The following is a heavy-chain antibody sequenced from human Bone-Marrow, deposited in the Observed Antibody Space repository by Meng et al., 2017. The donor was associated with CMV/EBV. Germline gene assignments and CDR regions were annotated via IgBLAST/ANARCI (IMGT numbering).Heavy chain of an antibody. CDR1: GFTFSSYA. CDR3: ARDPEYSSSRRVAFDI. V-gene: IGHV3-30-3*01. Sequence: GESLKISCAASGFTFSSYAMHWVRQAPGKGLEWVAVISYDGSNKYYADSVKGRFTISRDNSKNTLYLQMNSLRAEDTAVYYCARDPEYSSSRRVAFDIWGQRTIVAASS. D-gene: IGHD6-6*01. J-gene: IGHJ3*02. CDR2: ISYDGSNK.